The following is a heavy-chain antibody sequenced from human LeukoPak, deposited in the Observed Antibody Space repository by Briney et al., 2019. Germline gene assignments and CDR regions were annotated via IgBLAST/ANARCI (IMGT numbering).Heavy chain of an antibody. CDR1: GFTFKDYG. Sequence: GGSLRLSCAATGFTFKDYGMHWVRQPPGKGLEWVSSVNWNGGGTDYADSVKGRFTISRDNAKNSLYLQLSSLRPEDTALYYCAKHMRATNTYSFFGLDVWGQGTTVTVSS. D-gene: IGHD1-26*01. CDR3: AKHMRATNTYSFFGLDV. V-gene: IGHV3-9*01. CDR2: VNWNGGGT. J-gene: IGHJ6*02.